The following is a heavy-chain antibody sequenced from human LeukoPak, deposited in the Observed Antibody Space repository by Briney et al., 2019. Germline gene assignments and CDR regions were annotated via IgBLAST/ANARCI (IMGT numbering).Heavy chain of an antibody. CDR2: IYTSGST. CDR1: GGSISSGSYY. Sequence: SETLSLTCTVSGGSISSGSYYWSWIRQPAGKGLEWIGRIYTSGSTNYNPSLKSRVTISVDTSKNQFSLKLSSVTAADTAVYYCARATRPRGDFDYWGQGTLVTVSS. V-gene: IGHV4-61*02. CDR3: ARATRPRGDFDY. J-gene: IGHJ4*02. D-gene: IGHD6-6*01.